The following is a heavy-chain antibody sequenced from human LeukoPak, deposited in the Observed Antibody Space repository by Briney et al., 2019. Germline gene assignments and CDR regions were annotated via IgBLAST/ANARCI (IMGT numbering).Heavy chain of an antibody. J-gene: IGHJ4*02. V-gene: IGHV3-74*01. CDR2: IGSDGSRT. CDR3: ARDLELVYYDSSGYDY. CDR1: GFTFISYW. D-gene: IGHD3-22*01. Sequence: GGSLRLSCAASGFTFISYWMHWVRQAPGKGLEWVSRIGSDGSRTSYADSMKGRFTISRDNAKNTLYLQMNSLRVEDTAVYYCARDLELVYYDSSGYDYWGQGTLVTVSS.